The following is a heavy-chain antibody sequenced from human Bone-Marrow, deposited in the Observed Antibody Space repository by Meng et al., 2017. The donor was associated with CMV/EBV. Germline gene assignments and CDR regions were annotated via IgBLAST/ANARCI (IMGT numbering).Heavy chain of an antibody. D-gene: IGHD6-19*01. CDR2: INSDGSDT. Sequence: GESLKISCAASGFTFSSSWMHWVRQAPGKGLVWVSHINSDGSDTKYADSVKGRFTTSRDNAKNTLYLQMNTLRAEDTAVYYCTRPAVAGTFWFDPWGQGNLVTCYS. J-gene: IGHJ5*02. CDR3: TRPAVAGTFWFDP. CDR1: GFTFSSSW. V-gene: IGHV3-74*03.